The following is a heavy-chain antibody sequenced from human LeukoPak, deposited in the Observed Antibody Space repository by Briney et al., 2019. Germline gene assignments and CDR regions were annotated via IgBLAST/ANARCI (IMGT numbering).Heavy chain of an antibody. CDR2: ISSSSSYI. V-gene: IGHV3-21*01. CDR1: GFTFSSYS. J-gene: IGHJ4*02. Sequence: GGSLRLSCAASGFTFSSYSMNWVRQAPGKGLEWVSSISSSSSYIYYADSVKGRFTISRDNAKNSLYLQMNSLRAEDTAVYYCARWSAAAGFPLSDYWGQGTLVTVSS. CDR3: ARWSAAAGFPLSDY. D-gene: IGHD6-13*01.